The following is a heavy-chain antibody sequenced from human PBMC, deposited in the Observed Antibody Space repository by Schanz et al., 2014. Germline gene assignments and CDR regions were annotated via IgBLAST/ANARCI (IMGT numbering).Heavy chain of an antibody. J-gene: IGHJ4*02. CDR2: ISYDGSNK. D-gene: IGHD2-15*01. V-gene: IGHV3-30-3*01. Sequence: QVQLVESGGGVVQPGRSLRLSRAAYGFTLSSYAMHWVRQAPGKGLEWVAVISYDGSNKYYADSVKGRFTISRDNSKNTLYLQMNALRAEDTAVYYCARDRGYCSGGSCLAFDYWGQGTLVNVSS. CDR1: GFTLSSYA. CDR3: ARDRGYCSGGSCLAFDY.